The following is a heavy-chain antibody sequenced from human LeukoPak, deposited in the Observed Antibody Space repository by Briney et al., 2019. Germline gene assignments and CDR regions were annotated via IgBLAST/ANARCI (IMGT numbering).Heavy chain of an antibody. D-gene: IGHD5-24*01. J-gene: IGHJ4*02. CDR3: TRLISRGSDYNYVDD. Sequence: GESLQISCNGSGYRFTNYHIGWVRQMPGKGLEWMGIIYPADSDTRYRPTFRGQVTISVDKSINTAYLQWSSLKASDTAMYYCTRLISRGSDYNYVDDWGQGTLITVSS. V-gene: IGHV5-51*01. CDR2: IYPADSDT. CDR1: GYRFTNYH.